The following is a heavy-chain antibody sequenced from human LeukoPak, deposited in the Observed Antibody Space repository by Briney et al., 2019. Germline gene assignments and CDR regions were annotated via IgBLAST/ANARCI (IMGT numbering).Heavy chain of an antibody. D-gene: IGHD3-9*01. CDR1: GFTFSSYA. Sequence: GGSLRLSCAASGFTFSSYAMNWVRQAPGKGLEWVSAISGSGGSTYYADSVKGRFTISRDNSKNTLSLQMNSLRAEDTALYYCVRHSDPLTTYSVDYWGQGTLVTVSS. CDR2: ISGSGGST. V-gene: IGHV3-23*01. CDR3: VRHSDPLTTYSVDY. J-gene: IGHJ4*02.